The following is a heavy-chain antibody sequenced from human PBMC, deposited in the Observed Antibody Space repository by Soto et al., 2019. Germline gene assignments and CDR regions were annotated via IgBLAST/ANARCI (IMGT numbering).Heavy chain of an antibody. V-gene: IGHV3-53*01. J-gene: IGHJ4*02. CDR2: IYTGGST. D-gene: IGHD3-10*01. CDR1: GFTVSSKS. Sequence: EVQLVESGGGLIQPGGSLRLSCAASGFTVSSKSMSWVRQAPGRGLEWVSVIYTGGSTHYADSVKGRFTISRDKSKNTLDLQIDSLRADDTAIYFCARAVSYGYLDSWGQGALVTVSS. CDR3: ARAVSYGYLDS.